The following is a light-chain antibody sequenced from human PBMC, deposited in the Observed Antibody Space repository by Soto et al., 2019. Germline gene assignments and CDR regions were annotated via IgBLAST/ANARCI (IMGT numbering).Light chain of an antibody. Sequence: DIQMTQSPSSLSASVGDRVTITCRTSQSISGYLSWYQQKPGEAPKLLIFAASSLEGGVPSRFSGSGSETDFTLTISSLQPEDFATYYGQQSHSTPITFGQGTRLEIK. J-gene: IGKJ5*01. V-gene: IGKV1-39*01. CDR1: QSISGY. CDR2: AAS. CDR3: QQSHSTPIT.